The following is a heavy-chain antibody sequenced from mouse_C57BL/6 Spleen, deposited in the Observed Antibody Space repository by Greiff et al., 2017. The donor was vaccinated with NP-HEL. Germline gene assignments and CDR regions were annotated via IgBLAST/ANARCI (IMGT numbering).Heavy chain of an antibody. D-gene: IGHD2-4*01. CDR3: ARSDDYDPYYYAMDY. CDR2: INPSNGGT. CDR1: GYTFTSYW. V-gene: IGHV1-53*01. Sequence: QVQLKQPGTELVKPGASVKLSCKASGYTFTSYWMHWVKQRPGQGLEWIGNINPSNGGTNYNEKFKSKATLTVDKSSSTAYMQLSSLTSEDSAVYYCARSDDYDPYYYAMDYWGQGTSVTVSS. J-gene: IGHJ4*01.